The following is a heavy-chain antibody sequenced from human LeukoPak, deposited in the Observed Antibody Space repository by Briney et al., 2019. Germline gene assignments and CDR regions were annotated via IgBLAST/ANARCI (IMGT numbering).Heavy chain of an antibody. CDR1: GFTFSSYS. Sequence: GGSLRLSCAASGFTFSSYSMNWVRQAPGKGLEWVSSISSSSSYIYYADSVKGRFTISRDNAKNSLYLQMNSLRAEDTAVYYCASWSSGWLYFDYWGQGTLVTVSS. J-gene: IGHJ4*02. D-gene: IGHD6-19*01. CDR3: ASWSSGWLYFDY. V-gene: IGHV3-21*01. CDR2: ISSSSSYI.